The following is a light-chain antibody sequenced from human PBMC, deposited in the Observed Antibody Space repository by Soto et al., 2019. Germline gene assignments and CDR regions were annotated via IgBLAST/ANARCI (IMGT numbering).Light chain of an antibody. Sequence: EIVLTQSPGTLSLSPGERATLSCRASQSVSSNYLAWYQQRLGQAPRLLIYGASSRATGIPDRFSGSGSGTDFTLTISRLEPEDFAVYYCQQYDSSPLFGQRTRLEIK. V-gene: IGKV3-20*01. CDR2: GAS. CDR3: QQYDSSPL. CDR1: QSVSSNY. J-gene: IGKJ5*01.